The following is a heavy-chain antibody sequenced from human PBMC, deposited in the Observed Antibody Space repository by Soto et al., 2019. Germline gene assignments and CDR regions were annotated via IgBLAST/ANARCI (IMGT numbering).Heavy chain of an antibody. J-gene: IGHJ5*02. CDR3: TTIYCTDGVCPP. Sequence: EVQLVESGGGLVQPGGSLKLSCAASGFTFSDFAMHWVRQASGKGLEWLGRIRSKANNYATAYAASVKGRFIISRDDSQNKAYLQMNRLKNEDTAMYYCTTIYCTDGVCPPWCQGTLVTVSS. CDR1: GFTFSDFA. V-gene: IGHV3-73*01. CDR2: IRSKANNYAT. D-gene: IGHD2-8*01.